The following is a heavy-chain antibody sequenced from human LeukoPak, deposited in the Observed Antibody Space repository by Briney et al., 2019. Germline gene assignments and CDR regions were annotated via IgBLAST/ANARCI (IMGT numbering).Heavy chain of an antibody. D-gene: IGHD5-12*01. V-gene: IGHV1-24*01. CDR2: FDPEDGET. Sequence: ASVKVSCKVSGYTPTELSMHWVRQAPGKGLEWMGGFDPEDGETIYAQKFQGRVTMTEDTSTDTAYMELSSLRSEDTAVYYCARPVRKGIVATIVYWGQGTLVTVSS. CDR3: ARPVRKGIVATIVY. CDR1: GYTPTELS. J-gene: IGHJ4*02.